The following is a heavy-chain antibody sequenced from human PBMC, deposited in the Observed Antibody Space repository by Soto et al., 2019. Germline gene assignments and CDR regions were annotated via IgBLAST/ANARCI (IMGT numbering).Heavy chain of an antibody. J-gene: IGHJ5*01. CDR2: LFWDDDK. CDR1: GFSLSSNGWG. D-gene: IGHD3-10*02. Sequence: HITLKASGPTLVQPTQPLTLSCSFSGFSLSSNGWGVGWIRQPPGKALEFFALLFWDDDKPYSPSLKSRLTIAQDTSKSQVALTMTDKDLVNTATYYCAHNFRCSGSYTGDGFDSWGQGTLVTVSS. V-gene: IGHV2-5*02. CDR3: AHNFRCSGSYTGDGFDS.